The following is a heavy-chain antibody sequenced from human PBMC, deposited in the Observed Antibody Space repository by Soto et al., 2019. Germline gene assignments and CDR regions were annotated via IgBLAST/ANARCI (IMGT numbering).Heavy chain of an antibody. Sequence: SETLSLTCIVSGGSTSTHNWSWIRQTPGKGLEWIGYIYEGGSTGYNPSLESRVSISLDTSTNQLSLKLSSVTAADTAVYYCVRQGIGALQGLVDVWGQGTTVTVSS. CDR3: VRQGIGALQGLVDV. J-gene: IGHJ6*02. CDR1: GGSTSTHN. D-gene: IGHD3-10*01. V-gene: IGHV4-59*08. CDR2: IYEGGST.